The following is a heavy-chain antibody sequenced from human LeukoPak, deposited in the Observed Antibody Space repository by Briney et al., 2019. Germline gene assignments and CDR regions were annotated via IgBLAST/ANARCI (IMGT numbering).Heavy chain of an antibody. Sequence: GGSLRLSCAASGFTFSSYSMNWVRQAPGKGLEWVSSISSSSSYIYYADSVKGRFTVSRDNAKNSLYLQMNSLRAEDTAVYYCARVEGPGGYSSSWYDYWGQGTLVTVSS. V-gene: IGHV3-21*01. CDR2: ISSSSSYI. D-gene: IGHD6-13*01. CDR1: GFTFSSYS. J-gene: IGHJ4*02. CDR3: ARVEGPGGYSSSWYDY.